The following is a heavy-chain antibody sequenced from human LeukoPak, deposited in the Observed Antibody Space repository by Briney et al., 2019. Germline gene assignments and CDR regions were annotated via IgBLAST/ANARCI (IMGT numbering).Heavy chain of an antibody. V-gene: IGHV1-69*13. CDR3: ADLTAREGIVGAKSYYYYGMDV. J-gene: IGHJ6*02. CDR1: GGTFSSYA. Sequence: SVKVSRKASGGTFSSYAISWVRQAPGQGLEWMGGIIPIFGTANYAQKFQGRVTITADESTSTAYMELSSLRSEDTAVYYCADLTAREGIVGAKSYYYYGMDVWGQGTTVTVSS. D-gene: IGHD1-26*01. CDR2: IIPIFGTA.